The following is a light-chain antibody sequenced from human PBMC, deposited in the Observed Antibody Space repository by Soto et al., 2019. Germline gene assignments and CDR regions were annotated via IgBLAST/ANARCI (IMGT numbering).Light chain of an antibody. J-gene: IGLJ2*01. CDR1: SSDVGSYNL. CDR3: WSYAGRRTFEV. V-gene: IGLV2-23*03. CDR2: EGN. Sequence: QSVLTQPASVSGSPGQSITIYCTGSSSDVGSYNLVSWYQQYPGKAPKLMIFEGNKRPSGVSNRFSASKSGNTASLTISGLQAEDEADYYCWSYAGRRTFEVFGGGTKVTVL.